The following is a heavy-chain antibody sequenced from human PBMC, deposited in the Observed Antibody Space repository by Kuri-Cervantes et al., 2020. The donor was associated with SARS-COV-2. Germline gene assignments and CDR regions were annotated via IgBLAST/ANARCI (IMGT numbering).Heavy chain of an antibody. CDR2: ISGSGATT. CDR1: GFTFSIYA. D-gene: IGHD3-10*01. Sequence: GGSLRLSCAPSGFTFSIYAMNWVRQGPRKGLEWVSGISGSGATTYYADSVKGRFTISRDNSKNTLYLQMDSPRADDTAVYYCVKDYYGSGINWIFDSWGQGALVTVSS. J-gene: IGHJ4*02. CDR3: VKDYYGSGINWIFDS. V-gene: IGHV3-23*01.